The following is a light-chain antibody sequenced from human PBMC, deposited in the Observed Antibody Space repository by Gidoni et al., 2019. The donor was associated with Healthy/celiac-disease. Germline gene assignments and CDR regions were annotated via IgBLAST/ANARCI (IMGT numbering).Light chain of an antibody. CDR3: QQYDNLSYT. J-gene: IGKJ2*01. CDR2: DAS. CDR1: QDISKY. Sequence: SASVGDRVTITCQASQDISKYLNWYQQKPGKAPKLLIYDASNLETGVPSRFSGSGSGTDFTFTISSLQPEDIATYYCQQYDNLSYTFGQGTKLEIK. V-gene: IGKV1-33*01.